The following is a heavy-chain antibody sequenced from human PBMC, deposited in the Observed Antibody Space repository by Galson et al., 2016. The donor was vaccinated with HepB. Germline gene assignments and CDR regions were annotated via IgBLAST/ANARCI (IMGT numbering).Heavy chain of an antibody. CDR1: GFTFSDYY. Sequence: SLRLSCAASGFTFSDYYMSWIRQAPGKGLEWVSYISSSSSYTNYADSVKGRFTISRDNAKSSLYLQMNSLRAEDTAVYYCARAVAHTWLPDYYFDYWGQGTLVTVSS. V-gene: IGHV3-11*06. D-gene: IGHD6-19*01. CDR2: ISSSSSYT. J-gene: IGHJ4*02. CDR3: ARAVAHTWLPDYYFDY.